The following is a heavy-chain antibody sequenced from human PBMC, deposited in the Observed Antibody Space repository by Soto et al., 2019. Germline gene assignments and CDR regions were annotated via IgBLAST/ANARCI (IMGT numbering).Heavy chain of an antibody. Sequence: SETLSLTCTVSGGSISSSSYYWGWIRQPPGKGLEWIGSIYYSGSTYYNPSLKSRVTISVDTSKNQFSLKLCSVTAADTAVYYCASHISGWYFLDYYGMDVWVQGTTVT. J-gene: IGHJ6*02. CDR2: IYYSGST. D-gene: IGHD6-19*01. CDR3: ASHISGWYFLDYYGMDV. V-gene: IGHV4-39*01. CDR1: GGSISSSSYY.